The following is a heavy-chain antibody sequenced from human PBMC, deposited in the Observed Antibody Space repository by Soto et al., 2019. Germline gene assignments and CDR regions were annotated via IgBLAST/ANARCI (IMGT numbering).Heavy chain of an antibody. Sequence: QVQLVQSGAEVKKPGASVRVSCKTSGYTFINYGITWVRQAPGQGLEWMGWLSAYNGDTSSSEKLQDRFTMTTDTSTHTVYMDLRSLTSDDTAVYDCARWSAIVGGAEALDVWGQGTMVIVSS. D-gene: IGHD1-26*01. CDR3: ARWSAIVGGAEALDV. J-gene: IGHJ3*01. CDR2: LSAYNGDT. CDR1: GYTFINYG. V-gene: IGHV1-18*01.